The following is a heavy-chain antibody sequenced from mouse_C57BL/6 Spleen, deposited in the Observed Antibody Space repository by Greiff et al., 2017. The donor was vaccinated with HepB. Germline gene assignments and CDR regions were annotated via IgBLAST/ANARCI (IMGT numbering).Heavy chain of an antibody. V-gene: IGHV1-78*01. J-gene: IGHJ4*01. D-gene: IGHD2-4*01. CDR2: IYPRDGST. Sequence: QVQLQQSDAELVKPGASVKISCKVSGYTFTDHTIHWMKQRPEQGLEWIGYIYPRDGSTKYNEKFKGKATLTADKSSSTTYMQLNSLTSEDSAVYFCAREGALYYDYDRGYAMDYWGQGTSVTVSS. CDR1: GYTFTDHT. CDR3: AREGALYYDYDRGYAMDY.